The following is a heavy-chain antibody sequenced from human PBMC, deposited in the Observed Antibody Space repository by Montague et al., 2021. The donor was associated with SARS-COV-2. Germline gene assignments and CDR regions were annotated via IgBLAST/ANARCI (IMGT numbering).Heavy chain of an antibody. CDR3: ARQGKMTTVTTYYYCAMDI. CDR1: GGSISSNNW. J-gene: IGHJ6*02. D-gene: IGHD4-17*01. Sequence: SETLSLTCAVSGGSISSNNWWSWVRQPPGKGLEWIGEIYHSGSTKYNPSFKSRVTISIDKSKKQFSLKLSSVTAADTAVYYCARQGKMTTVTTYYYCAMDIWGQGTTVTVSS. V-gene: IGHV4-4*02. CDR2: IYHSGST.